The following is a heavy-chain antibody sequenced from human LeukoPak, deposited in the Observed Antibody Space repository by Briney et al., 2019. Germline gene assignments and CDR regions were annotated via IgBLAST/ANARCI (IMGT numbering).Heavy chain of an antibody. CDR2: ISSSSSYI. J-gene: IGHJ4*02. D-gene: IGHD2-2*01. V-gene: IGHV3-21*01. CDR3: ARVSPAALYYFDY. Sequence: GGSLRLSCVASGITFSSYSMNWVRQAPGKGLEWVSSISSSSSYIYYADSVKGRFTISRDNAKNSLYLQMNSLRAEDTAVYYCARVSPAALYYFDYWGQGTLVTVSS. CDR1: GITFSSYS.